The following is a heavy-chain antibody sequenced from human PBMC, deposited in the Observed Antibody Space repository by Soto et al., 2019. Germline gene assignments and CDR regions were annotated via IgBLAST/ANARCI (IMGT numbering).Heavy chain of an antibody. CDR3: ASLAVSGHSDY. V-gene: IGHV3-11*01. J-gene: IGHJ4*02. CDR2: ITSSGTTT. CDR1: GFTFSNYY. Sequence: ESGGGLVKPGGSLRLSCAASGFTFSNYYMTWIRQAPGKGLEWVSYITSSGTTTSYADSVRGRFTISRDKNSLFLQMNSLRGEDTAVYFCASLAVSGHSDYWGQGTLVTVSS. D-gene: IGHD6-19*01.